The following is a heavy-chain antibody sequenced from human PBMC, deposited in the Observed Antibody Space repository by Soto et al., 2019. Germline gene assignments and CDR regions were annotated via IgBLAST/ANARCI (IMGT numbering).Heavy chain of an antibody. CDR3: ARDPYSSSWYVLGACYYYYGKDV. V-gene: IGHV3-23*01. Sequence: PGGSLGLSCAASGFSFSSYAMRWVRQAPGKGLEWVSAISGSGGSTYYADSVEGRFTISRDNSKNTLYLQMNSLRAEDTAVYYCARDPYSSSWYVLGACYYYYGKDVWGQGSTVTVSS. J-gene: IGHJ6*02. CDR1: GFSFSSYA. CDR2: ISGSGGST. D-gene: IGHD6-13*01.